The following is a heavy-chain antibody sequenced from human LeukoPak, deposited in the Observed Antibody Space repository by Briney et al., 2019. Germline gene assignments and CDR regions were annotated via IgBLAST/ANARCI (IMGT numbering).Heavy chain of an antibody. V-gene: IGHV3-48*01. D-gene: IGHD3-3*01. Sequence: PGGSLRLSCAASGFTFSSYSMNWVRQAPGKGLEWVSHISTSSTTIYYADSVKGRFTISRDNAKNSLYLQMNSLRAEDTAVYYCARDHDFWSGSDTFDIWGQGTMVTVSS. CDR3: ARDHDFWSGSDTFDI. CDR2: ISTSSTTI. J-gene: IGHJ3*02. CDR1: GFTFSSYS.